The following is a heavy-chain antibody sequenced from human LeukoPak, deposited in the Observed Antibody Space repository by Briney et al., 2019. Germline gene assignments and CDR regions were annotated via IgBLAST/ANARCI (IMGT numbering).Heavy chain of an antibody. J-gene: IGHJ4*02. D-gene: IGHD7-27*01. CDR2: IWYDGSNK. Sequence: GGSLRLSCAASGFTISIYGMNWVRQAPGKGLEWVAVIWYDGSNKYYADSVKGRFTISRDNSKNTLYLQMNSLRAEDTAVYYCARDEANWRFDYWGQGTLVTVSS. CDR3: ARDEANWRFDY. CDR1: GFTISIYG. V-gene: IGHV3-33*01.